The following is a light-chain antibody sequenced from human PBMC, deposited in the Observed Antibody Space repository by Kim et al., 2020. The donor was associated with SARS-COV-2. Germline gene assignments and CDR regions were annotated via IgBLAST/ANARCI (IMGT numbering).Light chain of an antibody. CDR3: NSRDKSGDHVV. CDR2: GKN. Sequence: ALRQTVRLTCQGDSLRNYYASWYQQKPGQAPILVIYGKNNRPSGIPDRFSGSSSGNTASLTVTGAQAVDEADYYCNSRDKSGDHVVFGGGTQLTVL. CDR1: SLRNYY. J-gene: IGLJ2*01. V-gene: IGLV3-19*01.